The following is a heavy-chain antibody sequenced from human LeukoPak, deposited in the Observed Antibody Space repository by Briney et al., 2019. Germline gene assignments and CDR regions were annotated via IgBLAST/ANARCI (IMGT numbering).Heavy chain of an antibody. V-gene: IGHV3-23*01. CDR3: AKDLDTAMVIPRTFDY. J-gene: IGHJ4*02. Sequence: LPGGSLRLSCVASGFTFSSYAMNWVRQAPGKGLEWVSTITANGGRTYYADSVKGRFTISRDNSKNMLYLQMNSLRAEDTAVYYCAKDLDTAMVIPRTFDYWGQGTLVTVSS. CDR1: GFTFSSYA. CDR2: ITANGGRT. D-gene: IGHD5-18*01.